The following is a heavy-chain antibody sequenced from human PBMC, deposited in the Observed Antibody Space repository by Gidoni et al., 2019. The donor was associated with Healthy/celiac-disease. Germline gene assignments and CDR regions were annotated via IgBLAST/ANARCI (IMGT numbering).Heavy chain of an antibody. V-gene: IGHV3-23*01. CDR3: AKGRLKTTVVKDDAFDI. Sequence: EVQLLESGGGLVQPGGSLRLSCAASGFTFSSYAMSWVRQAPGKGLEWVSAISGSGGSTYYADSVKGRFTISRDNSKNTLYLQMNSLRAEDTAVYYCAKGRLKTTVVKDDAFDIWGQGTMVTVSS. J-gene: IGHJ3*02. D-gene: IGHD4-17*01. CDR1: GFTFSSYA. CDR2: ISGSGGST.